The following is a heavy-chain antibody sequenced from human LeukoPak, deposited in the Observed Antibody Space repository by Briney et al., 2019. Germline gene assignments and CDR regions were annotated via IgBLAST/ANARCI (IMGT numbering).Heavy chain of an antibody. CDR3: AKGVDTAMDSPGDY. J-gene: IGHJ4*02. Sequence: GGSLRLSCAASGFTFSSYAMSWVRQAPGKGLEWVSAISGSGGSTYYADSVKGRFTISRDNSKNTLCLQMNSLRAEDTAVYYCAKGVDTAMDSPGDYWGQGTLVTVSS. D-gene: IGHD5-18*01. CDR1: GFTFSSYA. V-gene: IGHV3-23*01. CDR2: ISGSGGST.